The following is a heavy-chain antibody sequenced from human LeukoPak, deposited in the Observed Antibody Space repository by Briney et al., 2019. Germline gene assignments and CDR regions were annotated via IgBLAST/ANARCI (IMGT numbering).Heavy chain of an antibody. V-gene: IGHV4-34*01. J-gene: IGHJ4*02. CDR3: ARGRSSYSSSWWVPSFDY. D-gene: IGHD6-13*01. Sequence: SETLSLTCAAYGESFSGYYWSWIRQPPGKGLEWIGEIDHSGSTNYNPSLKSRVTISVDTPKNQFSLKLSSVTAADTAVYYCARGRSSYSSSWWVPSFDYWGQGTLVTVSS. CDR2: IDHSGST. CDR1: GESFSGYY.